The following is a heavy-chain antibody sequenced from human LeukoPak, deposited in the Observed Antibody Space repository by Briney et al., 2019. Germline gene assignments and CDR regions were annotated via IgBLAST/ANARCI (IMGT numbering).Heavy chain of an antibody. CDR3: WDTNWHGDWDY. CDR1: GFTFSNAW. Sequence: PGGSLRLSCAASGFTFSNAWMHCVRQAPGKGLEWVGRIKSKAHGGTTDYAAPVKGRFTISRDDSKNTLYLQMNSLKTEDTAVYYCWDTNWHGDWDYWGQGSLVTVSS. CDR2: IKSKAHGGTT. D-gene: IGHD1-1*01. V-gene: IGHV3-15*01. J-gene: IGHJ4*02.